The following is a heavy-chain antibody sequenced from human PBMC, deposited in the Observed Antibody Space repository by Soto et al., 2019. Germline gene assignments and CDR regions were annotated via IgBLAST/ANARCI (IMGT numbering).Heavy chain of an antibody. CDR2: IYYSGSA. Sequence: SETLSLTCTVSGGSISSGDYYWSWIRQPPGKGLEWIGYIYYSGSAYYNPSLRSRVSISVDTSKNQFSLKLSSVTAADTAVYYCARDQRGSSSYYYYYYGMDVWGQGITVTVSS. D-gene: IGHD6-6*01. J-gene: IGHJ6*02. CDR1: GGSISSGDYY. V-gene: IGHV4-30-4*01. CDR3: ARDQRGSSSYYYYYYGMDV.